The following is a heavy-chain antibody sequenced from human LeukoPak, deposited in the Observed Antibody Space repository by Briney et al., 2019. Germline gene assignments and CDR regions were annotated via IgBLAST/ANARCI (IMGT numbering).Heavy chain of an antibody. CDR2: IICCVCDA. Sequence: GESLKISCKGSGYSFTNYWISCVRHMPGKGLEWMGFIICCVCDAGYSASFQGQVTISADKSISTAFLQWSSRKAADTAMYYCAVHLSYSSSWYVDYWGQGTLVTVSS. J-gene: IGHJ4*02. CDR1: GYSFTNYW. CDR3: AVHLSYSSSWYVDY. V-gene: IGHV5-51*01. D-gene: IGHD6-13*01.